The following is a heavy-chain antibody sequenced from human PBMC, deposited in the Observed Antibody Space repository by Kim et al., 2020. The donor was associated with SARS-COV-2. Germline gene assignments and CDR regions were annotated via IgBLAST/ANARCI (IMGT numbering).Heavy chain of an antibody. CDR3: ASRQWGPMDSTFLNTDL. CDR1: GFTVSSNY. Sequence: GGSLRLSCAASGFTVSSNYMSWVRQAPGKGLEWGSVIYSGGSTYYADSVKGRFTISRDNSKNTLYLQMNSLRAEDTAVYYCASRQWGPMDSTFLNTDLWGQGTLVTVSS. J-gene: IGHJ5*02. D-gene: IGHD3-10*01. V-gene: IGHV3-66*02. CDR2: IYSGGST.